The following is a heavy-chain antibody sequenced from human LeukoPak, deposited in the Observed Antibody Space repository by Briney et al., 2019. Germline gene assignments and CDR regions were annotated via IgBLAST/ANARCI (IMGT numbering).Heavy chain of an antibody. CDR2: INPSGGST. J-gene: IGHJ5*02. Sequence: GASVKVSCKASGYTFTNYYMHWVRQAPGQGLEWMGIINPSGGSTSYAQKFQGRVTMTRDTSTSTVYMELSSLRSEDTAVYYCARDRGGVGARNWFDPWGQGTLVTVSS. V-gene: IGHV1-46*01. CDR3: ARDRGGVGARNWFDP. CDR1: GYTFTNYY. D-gene: IGHD1-26*01.